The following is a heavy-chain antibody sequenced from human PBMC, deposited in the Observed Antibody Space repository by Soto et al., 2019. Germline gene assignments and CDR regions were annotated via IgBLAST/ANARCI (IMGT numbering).Heavy chain of an antibody. J-gene: IGHJ4*02. D-gene: IGHD6-19*01. CDR2: IWYDGSNK. CDR3: ARSIAVAGRAAFDY. V-gene: IGHV3-33*01. Sequence: QVQLVESGGGVVQPGRSLRLSCAASGFTFSSYGMHWVRQAPGKGLEWVAVIWYDGSNKYYADSVKGRFTISRDNSKNTLYLQMNSLRAEDTAVHYCARSIAVAGRAAFDYWGQGTLVTVSS. CDR1: GFTFSSYG.